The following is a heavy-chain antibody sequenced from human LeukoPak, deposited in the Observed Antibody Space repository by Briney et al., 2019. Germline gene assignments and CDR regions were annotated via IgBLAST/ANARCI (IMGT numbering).Heavy chain of an antibody. CDR2: ISWNSGSI. CDR1: GFTFDDYA. Sequence: GRSLRLSCAASGFTFDDYAMHWVRQAPGKGLEWVSGISWNSGSIGYADSVKGRFTISRDNAKNSLYLQMNSLRAEDTALYYCAKGEDVNSSHRGLWLSRFGSNNLFQHWGQDTLVTVSS. D-gene: IGHD6-19*01. J-gene: IGHJ1*01. V-gene: IGHV3-9*01. CDR3: AKGEDVNSSHRGLWLSRFGSNNLFQH.